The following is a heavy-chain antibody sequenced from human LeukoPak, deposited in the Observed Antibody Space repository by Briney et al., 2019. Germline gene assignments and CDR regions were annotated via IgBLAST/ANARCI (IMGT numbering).Heavy chain of an antibody. CDR3: ARESLYYYDSSGYYPLFDY. Sequence: SETLSLTCTVSGGSISSYYWSWIRQPPGKGLEWIGYIYYSGSTNYNPSLKSRVTISVDTSKNQFSLKLSSVAAADTAVYYCARESLYYYDSSGYYPLFDYWGQGTLVTVSS. CDR2: IYYSGST. CDR1: GGSISSYY. J-gene: IGHJ4*02. D-gene: IGHD3-22*01. V-gene: IGHV4-59*01.